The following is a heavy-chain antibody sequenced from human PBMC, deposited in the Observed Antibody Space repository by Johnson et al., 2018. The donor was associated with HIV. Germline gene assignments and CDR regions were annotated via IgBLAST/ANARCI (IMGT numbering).Heavy chain of an antibody. V-gene: IGHV3-11*04. D-gene: IGHD3-3*01. J-gene: IGHJ3*02. CDR3: APYRAFGAAPTWAFDI. CDR2: ISSSGTTI. CDR1: GFIFSDYY. Sequence: QVQLVESGGGLVKPGGYLRLSCAASGFIFSDYYMSWIRQAPGKGLEWVSYISSSGTTIHYADSVTGRFTISRDNAKNSLYLRMNSLRAEDTAMYYCAPYRAFGAAPTWAFDIWGQGTMVTVSS.